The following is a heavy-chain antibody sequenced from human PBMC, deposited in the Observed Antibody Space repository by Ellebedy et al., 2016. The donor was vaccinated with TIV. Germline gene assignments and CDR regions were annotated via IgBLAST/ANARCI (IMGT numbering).Heavy chain of an antibody. CDR2: VHHRGGT. V-gene: IGHV4-34*01. CDR1: LPSLSGYH. D-gene: IGHD3-10*01. J-gene: IGHJ4*02. CDR3: AKGSMVRGLAG. Sequence: SETLSLTXEIDLPSLSGYHWAWVRQPPGKGLEWIGDVHHRGGTRYISSLKGRITISLDTSRKEFSLYITSVTAADTALYFCAKGSMVRGLAGWGQGTLVTVSS.